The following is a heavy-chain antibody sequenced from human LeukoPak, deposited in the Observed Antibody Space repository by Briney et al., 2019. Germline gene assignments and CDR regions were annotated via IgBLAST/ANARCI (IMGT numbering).Heavy chain of an antibody. Sequence: PSETLSLTCTVSGGSISSSPYYWGWIRQPPGKGLEWIGTIYYSGSTYYNPSLKSRVTISVDTSKNQFSLKLSSVTAADTAVYYCASTHQYCGGDCYSGTFDIWGQGTMVTVSS. D-gene: IGHD2-21*02. J-gene: IGHJ3*02. CDR2: IYYSGST. CDR1: GGSISSSPYY. CDR3: ASTHQYCGGDCYSGTFDI. V-gene: IGHV4-39*07.